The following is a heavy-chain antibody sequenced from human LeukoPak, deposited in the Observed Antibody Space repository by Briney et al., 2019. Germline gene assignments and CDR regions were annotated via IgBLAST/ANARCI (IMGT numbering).Heavy chain of an antibody. Sequence: ETLSLTCAVYGGSFSGYYWSWIRQPPGKGLEWIGEINQSGSTNYNPSLKSRVTISVDTSKNQFSLKLSSVTAADTAVYYCARDPFPPVWGFDPWGQGTLVTVSS. V-gene: IGHV4-34*01. J-gene: IGHJ5*02. CDR2: INQSGST. D-gene: IGHD3-16*01. CDR3: ARDPFPPVWGFDP. CDR1: GGSFSGYY.